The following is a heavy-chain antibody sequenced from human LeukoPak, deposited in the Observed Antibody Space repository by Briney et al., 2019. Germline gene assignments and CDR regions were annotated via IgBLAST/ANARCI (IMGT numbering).Heavy chain of an antibody. CDR3: ARQGVQPYYYDSSGTGLYFDY. Sequence: SVKVSCKASGGTFSSYAISWVRQAPGQGLEWMGRIIPIFGTANYAQKFQGRVTITTDESTSTAYMELSSLRSEDTAVYYCARQGVQPYYYDSSGTGLYFDYWGQGTLVTVSS. CDR1: GGTFSSYA. J-gene: IGHJ4*02. D-gene: IGHD3-22*01. CDR2: IIPIFGTA. V-gene: IGHV1-69*05.